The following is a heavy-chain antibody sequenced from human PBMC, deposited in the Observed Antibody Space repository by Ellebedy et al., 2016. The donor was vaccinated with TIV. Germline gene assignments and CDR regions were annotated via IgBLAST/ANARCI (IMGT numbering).Heavy chain of an antibody. J-gene: IGHJ4*02. Sequence: GGSLRLXXAASGFTFGSYWMSWVRQAPGKGLEWVANIKEDGSEKYYVDSVKGRFTISRDNAKNSVYLQMNNLRAEDTAVYYCARALGSGPCYWGQGTLVTVSS. V-gene: IGHV3-7*01. D-gene: IGHD6-19*01. CDR2: IKEDGSEK. CDR1: GFTFGSYW. CDR3: ARALGSGPCY.